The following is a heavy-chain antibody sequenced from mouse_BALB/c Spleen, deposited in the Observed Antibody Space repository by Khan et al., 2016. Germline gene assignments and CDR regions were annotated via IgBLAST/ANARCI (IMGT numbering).Heavy chain of an antibody. CDR2: INTETGEP. D-gene: IGHD1-1*01. V-gene: IGHV9-2-1*01. CDR3: AKITTVSPY. J-gene: IGHJ2*01. CDR1: GYTFKDYS. Sequence: QIQLVQSGPELKKPGETVKISCKASGYTFKDYSMHWVKQAPGKGLKWMGWINTETGEPTYADDLKGHFAFSLETSASTAYLQINNLKNEDTSTYFCAKITTVSPYWGQGTTLTV.